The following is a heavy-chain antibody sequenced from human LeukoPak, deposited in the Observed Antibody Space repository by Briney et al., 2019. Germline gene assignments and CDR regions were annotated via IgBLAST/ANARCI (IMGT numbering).Heavy chain of an antibody. Sequence: PSQTLSLTCTVSGGSISSGGYYWSWIRQHPEKGLEWIGYMHYSGSTYYHPSLKSRVSVSVDTSRNQFSLKLSSVTAADTAVYYCACGSNNWYNWFDPWGQGTLVTVSS. V-gene: IGHV4-31*03. CDR2: MHYSGST. D-gene: IGHD1-1*01. CDR1: GGSISSGGYY. J-gene: IGHJ5*02. CDR3: ACGSNNWYNWFDP.